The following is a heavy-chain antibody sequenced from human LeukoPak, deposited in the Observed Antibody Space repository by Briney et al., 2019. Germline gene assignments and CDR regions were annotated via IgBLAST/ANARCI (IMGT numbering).Heavy chain of an antibody. D-gene: IGHD1-26*01. CDR1: GGSIRSYY. CDR2: IYSSGTT. V-gene: IGHV4-4*07. Sequence: SETLSLTCTVSGGSIRSYYWSWIRQPAGKGLESIGRIYSSGTTNYNPSLKSRVTTSVDMSTNQFSLRLSSVTAADTAIYYCARDGYTASYYSLDYWGQGILVTVSS. J-gene: IGHJ4*02. CDR3: ARDGYTASYYSLDY.